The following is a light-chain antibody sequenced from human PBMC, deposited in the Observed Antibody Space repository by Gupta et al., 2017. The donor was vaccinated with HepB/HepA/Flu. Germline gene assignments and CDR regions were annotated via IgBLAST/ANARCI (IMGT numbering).Light chain of an antibody. CDR3: QSADSSRGV. CDR2: KDS. CDR1: ALPKQY. J-gene: IGLJ2*01. V-gene: IGLV3-25*03. Sequence: SYELTQPPSVSVSPGQTARIPCSGDALPKQYAYWYQQKPGQAPVVVIYKDSERPSGIPERFSGSSSGTTVTLTISGVQAEDEADYYCQSADSSRGVFGGGTKLTVL.